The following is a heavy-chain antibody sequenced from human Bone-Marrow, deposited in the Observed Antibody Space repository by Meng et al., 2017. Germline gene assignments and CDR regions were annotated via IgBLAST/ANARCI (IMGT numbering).Heavy chain of an antibody. CDR3: ARNWRGSDY. D-gene: IGHD1-1*01. CDR1: GYTFTDHS. J-gene: IGHJ4*02. CDR2: INPKSGVT. V-gene: IGHV1-2*02. Sequence: ASVKVSCKASGYTFTDHSMHWVRQAPGQGLEWLGWINPKSGVTIYAQKFQDRVTMTNDTSINTVYMELSRLRSDDTAVYHCARNWRGSDYWGQGTLVTVSS.